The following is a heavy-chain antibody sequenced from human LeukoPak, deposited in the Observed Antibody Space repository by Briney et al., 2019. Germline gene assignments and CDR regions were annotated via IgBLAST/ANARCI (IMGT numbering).Heavy chain of an antibody. CDR1: GFTFSSYW. Sequence: GGYLRLSCAASGFTFSSYWRHWLRQAPGKGLVWVSRINSDGSSTSYADSVKGRFTISRDNAKNTLYLQMNSLRAEDTAVYYCARGPFYGDYLCNLYDPWRQGTLVTVSS. J-gene: IGHJ5*02. CDR3: ARGPFYGDYLCNLYDP. V-gene: IGHV3-74*01. CDR2: INSDGSST. D-gene: IGHD4-17*01.